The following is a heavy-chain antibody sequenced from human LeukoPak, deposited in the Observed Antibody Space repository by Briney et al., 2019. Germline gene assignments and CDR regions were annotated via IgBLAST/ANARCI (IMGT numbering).Heavy chain of an antibody. CDR3: AKAYLMFYESPDAFDI. J-gene: IGHJ3*02. Sequence: GRSLRLSCAASGFTFSSYGMHWVRQAPGKGLEWVAVISYDGSNKYYADSVKGRFTISRDNSKNTLYLQMNSLRAEDTAVYYCAKAYLMFYESPDAFDIWGQGTMVTVSS. D-gene: IGHD2-8*01. CDR2: ISYDGSNK. V-gene: IGHV3-30*18. CDR1: GFTFSSYG.